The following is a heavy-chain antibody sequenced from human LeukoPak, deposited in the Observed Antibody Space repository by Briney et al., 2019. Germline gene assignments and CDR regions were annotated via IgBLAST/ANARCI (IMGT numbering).Heavy chain of an antibody. CDR3: AKKGSRIAAAGPYVDY. V-gene: IGHV3-21*01. CDR1: GFTFSSYS. D-gene: IGHD6-13*01. J-gene: IGHJ4*02. CDR2: IDSSSSFI. Sequence: GGSLRLSCAASGFTFSSYSMSWVRQAPGKGLEWVSSIDSSSSFIYYADSVKGRFTISRDNAKNSLYLQMNSLRAEDTAVYYCAKKGSRIAAAGPYVDYWGQGTLVTVSS.